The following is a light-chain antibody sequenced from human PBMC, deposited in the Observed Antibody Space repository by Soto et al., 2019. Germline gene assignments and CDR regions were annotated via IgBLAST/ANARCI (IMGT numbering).Light chain of an antibody. J-gene: IGKJ1*01. CDR2: GAS. CDR1: QSVSSNN. CDR3: QQYGSSPT. V-gene: IGKV3-20*01. Sequence: EIVLTQSPGTLSLSPGKRGTLSCRASQSVSSNNLAWYQQKPGQAPRLLIYGASFRATGIPDRFSGSGSGTDFTLTISRLEPEDFAVYYCQQYGSSPTFGRGTKVDIK.